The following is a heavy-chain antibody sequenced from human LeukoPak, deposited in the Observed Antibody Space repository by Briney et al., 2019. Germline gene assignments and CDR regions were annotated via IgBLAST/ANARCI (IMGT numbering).Heavy chain of an antibody. CDR1: GFTFSTYG. V-gene: IGHV3-30*18. Sequence: GGSLRLSCPASGFTFSTYGMHWVRQAPGKGLEWVAVISYDGTNKYYTDSVKGRFTISRDNSKNTLYLQMNSLRPEDTAVYYCAKDFLAVYLRGYFDDGGQGTKVTVS. CDR3: AKDFLAVYLRGYFDD. CDR2: ISYDGTNK. J-gene: IGHJ4*02. D-gene: IGHD3-9*01.